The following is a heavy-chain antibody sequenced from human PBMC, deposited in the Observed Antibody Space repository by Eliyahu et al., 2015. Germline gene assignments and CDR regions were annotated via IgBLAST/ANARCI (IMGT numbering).Heavy chain of an antibody. CDR2: IGTDANTI. CDR3: ARFTVTKYYYYAMDV. D-gene: IGHD4-17*01. Sequence: QVKLVESGGGLVKPGGSLRXXCAXSGFXXSXYYMTWIRQAPGXGLEWVSYIGTDANTIYYADSVKGRFTISRANVKNSLYLQMNSLRADDTAVYYCARFTVTKYYYYAMDVWGQGTSVTVSS. J-gene: IGHJ6*02. CDR1: GFXXSXYY. V-gene: IGHV3-11*01.